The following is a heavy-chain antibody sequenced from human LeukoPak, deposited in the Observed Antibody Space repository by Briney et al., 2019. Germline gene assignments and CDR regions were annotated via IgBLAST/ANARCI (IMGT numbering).Heavy chain of an antibody. Sequence: GGSLRLSCAASGFTFSSYGMHWVRQAPGKGLEWVAFIRYDGSNKYYADSVKGRFTISRDNSKNTLYLQMNSLRAEDTAVYYCAKEDFYGDYPSFDYWGQGTLVTVSS. V-gene: IGHV3-30*02. CDR2: IRYDGSNK. CDR1: GFTFSSYG. D-gene: IGHD4-17*01. J-gene: IGHJ4*02. CDR3: AKEDFYGDYPSFDY.